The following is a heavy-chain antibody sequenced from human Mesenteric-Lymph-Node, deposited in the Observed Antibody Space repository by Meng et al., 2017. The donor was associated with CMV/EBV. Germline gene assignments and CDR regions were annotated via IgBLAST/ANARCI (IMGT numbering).Heavy chain of an antibody. Sequence: GGSLRLSCAASGFTFSSYAMTWVRQAPGKGLEWVAVVTSTGRTYVADSVKGRLIIARDNDKNTVYLQLNSLRAEDTALYYCAKGHSGWYLNYYAMDVWGQGTTVTVSS. V-gene: IGHV3-23*01. J-gene: IGHJ6*02. CDR3: AKGHSGWYLNYYAMDV. CDR1: GFTFSSYA. CDR2: VTSTGRT. D-gene: IGHD6-13*01.